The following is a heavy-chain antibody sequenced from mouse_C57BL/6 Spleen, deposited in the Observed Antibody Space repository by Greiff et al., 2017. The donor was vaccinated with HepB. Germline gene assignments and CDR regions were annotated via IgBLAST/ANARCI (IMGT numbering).Heavy chain of an antibody. Sequence: VQLQQPGAELVKPGASVKMSCKASGYTFTSYWITWVKQRPGQGLEWIGDIYPGSGSTNYNEKFKSKATLTVETSASTAYMQLSSLTSEDSAVYYCARGYYGHYAMDYWGQGTSVTVSS. CDR3: ARGYYGHYAMDY. CDR1: GYTFTSYW. CDR2: IYPGSGST. V-gene: IGHV1-55*01. J-gene: IGHJ4*01. D-gene: IGHD1-1*01.